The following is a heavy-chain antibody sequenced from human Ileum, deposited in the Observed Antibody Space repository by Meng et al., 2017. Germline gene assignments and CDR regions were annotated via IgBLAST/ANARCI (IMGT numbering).Heavy chain of an antibody. V-gene: IGHV4-31*03. CDR1: GDSISSGDHY. CDR2: FYFSGST. D-gene: IGHD3-22*01. CDR3: ARYYYDSSGVTWFDP. J-gene: IGHJ5*02. Sequence: HVPLQASGPGLVKPSQTLSLTCTVSGDSISSGDHYWTWSRQHPGKGLEWIGYFYFSGSTYYNPSLKSRVSISVDTSKNQFSLRMSSVTAADTAVYYCARYYYDSSGVTWFDPWGQGTLVTVSS.